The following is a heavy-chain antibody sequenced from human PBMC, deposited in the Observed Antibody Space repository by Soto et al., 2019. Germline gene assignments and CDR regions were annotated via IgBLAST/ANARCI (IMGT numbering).Heavy chain of an antibody. V-gene: IGHV4-59*12. J-gene: IGHJ5*02. D-gene: IGHD2-21*01. CDR1: GGSINSYY. CDR2: IHYSGTT. CDR3: ARGAYCVLDCFCWFDP. Sequence: SETLSLTCTVSGGSINSYYWHWIRQPPGEGLEWIGYIHYSGTTKYNASLKSRATISLDASKNPFSLPLNSVTAADTAVYYCARGAYCVLDCFCWFDPWGQGTLVTVSS.